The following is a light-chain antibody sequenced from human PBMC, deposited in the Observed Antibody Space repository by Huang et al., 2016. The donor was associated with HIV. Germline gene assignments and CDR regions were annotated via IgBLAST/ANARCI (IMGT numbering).Light chain of an antibody. CDR1: ESITNY. CDR2: SAS. J-gene: IGKJ1*01. CDR3: QQSYRTPRT. V-gene: IGKV1-39*01. Sequence: DIQMTQSPSSLSAAVGDRVTITCRASESITNYLNWYQQKPGEAPELLIYSASSLQSGVPSRFSGSGSGTDFTLTISSLQPEDFSTYFCQQSYRTPRTFGQGTKVDI.